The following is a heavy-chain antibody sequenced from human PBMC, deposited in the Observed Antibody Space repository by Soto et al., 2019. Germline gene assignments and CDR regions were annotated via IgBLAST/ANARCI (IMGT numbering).Heavy chain of an antibody. CDR2: MNPNSDNT. V-gene: IGHV1-8*01. D-gene: IGHD2-8*01. CDR3: ARVHCTNGVCYRWKSSWFDP. CDR1: GYTFTSYD. J-gene: IGHJ5*02. Sequence: GASVKVSCKASGYTFTSYDINWLRQATGEGLEWMGGMNPNSDNTGYAQKFQGRDTMTNNTSISTAYMELSSLRSEDTAVYYCARVHCTNGVCYRWKSSWFDPRGQGTLVTVSS.